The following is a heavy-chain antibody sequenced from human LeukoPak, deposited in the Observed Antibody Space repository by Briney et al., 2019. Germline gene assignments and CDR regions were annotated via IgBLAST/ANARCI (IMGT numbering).Heavy chain of an antibody. J-gene: IGHJ4*02. CDR2: ISWNSGSI. Sequence: GRSLRLSCAASGFTFDDYAMHWVRQAPGKGLEWVSGISWNSGSIGYADSVKGRFTISSDNAKNSLYLQMNSLRAEGTALYYCAKDMGGGRGELLFGYFDYWGQGTLVTVSS. D-gene: IGHD2-21*02. V-gene: IGHV3-9*01. CDR1: GFTFDDYA. CDR3: AKDMGGGRGELLFGYFDY.